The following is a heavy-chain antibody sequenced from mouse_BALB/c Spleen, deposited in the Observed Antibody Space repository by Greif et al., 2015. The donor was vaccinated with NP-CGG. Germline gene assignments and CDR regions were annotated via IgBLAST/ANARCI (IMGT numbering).Heavy chain of an antibody. Sequence: EVKLMESGGGLVKPGGSLKLSCAASGFTFSSYAMSWVRQTPEKRLEWVASISSGGSTYYPDSVKGRFTISRDNARNILYLQMSSLRSEDTAMYYCARGGFTTVVATGMDYWGQGTSVAVSS. CDR3: ARGGFTTVVATGMDY. CDR1: GFTFSSYA. CDR2: ISSGGST. D-gene: IGHD1-1*01. V-gene: IGHV5-6-5*01. J-gene: IGHJ4*01.